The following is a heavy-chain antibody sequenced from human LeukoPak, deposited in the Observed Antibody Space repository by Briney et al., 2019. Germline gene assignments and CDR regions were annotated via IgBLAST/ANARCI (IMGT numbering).Heavy chain of an antibody. J-gene: IGHJ4*02. D-gene: IGHD3-10*01. Sequence: SLRLSCTASGFTFGDYAMSWVRQAPGKGLEWVGFIRSKAYGGTTEYAASVKGRFTISRDDSKSITYLQMYSLKSEDTAVYYCARVSWFGELVFHGYWGQGTLVTVSS. CDR3: ARVSWFGELVFHGY. CDR1: GFTFGDYA. V-gene: IGHV3-49*04. CDR2: IRSKAYGGTT.